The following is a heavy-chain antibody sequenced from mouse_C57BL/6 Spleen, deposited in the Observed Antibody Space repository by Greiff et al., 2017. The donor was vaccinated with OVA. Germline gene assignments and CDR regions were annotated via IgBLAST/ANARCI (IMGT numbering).Heavy chain of an antibody. J-gene: IGHJ1*03. V-gene: IGHV14-4*01. Sequence: VQLQQSGAELVRPGASVTLSCTASGFNIKDDYMHWVKQRPEQGLEWIGCIDPENGDTEYAPKFKGKATITADTSSTTAYLQLSSLTSEDAAVYSSTGDYYGGRYFGVWGTGTTVTVAS. CDR1: GFNIKDDY. CDR2: IDPENGDT. CDR3: TGDYYGGRYFGV. D-gene: IGHD1-1*01.